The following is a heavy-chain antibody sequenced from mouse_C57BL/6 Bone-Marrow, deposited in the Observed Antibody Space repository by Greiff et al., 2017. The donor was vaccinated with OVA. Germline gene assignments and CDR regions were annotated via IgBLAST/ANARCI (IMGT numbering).Heavy chain of an antibody. V-gene: IGHV14-4*01. Sequence: EVQLQQSGAELVRPGASVKLSCSASGFNIKDDYMHWVKQRPEQGLEWIGWIDPENGDTEYASKFQGKATITADTSSNTAYLQLSSLTSEDTAVYYCTTYYDYDPYYFDYWGQGTTLTVSS. J-gene: IGHJ2*01. CDR1: GFNIKDDY. D-gene: IGHD2-4*01. CDR2: IDPENGDT. CDR3: TTYYDYDPYYFDY.